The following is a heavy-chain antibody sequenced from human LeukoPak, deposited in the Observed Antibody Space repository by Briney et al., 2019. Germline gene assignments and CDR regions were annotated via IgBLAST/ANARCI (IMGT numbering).Heavy chain of an antibody. Sequence: GGSLRLSCAASEFIFSSHVMSWVRQAPGKGLEWVSAISGSGDITSYADSVKGRFTISRDNSKNTLHLQMNSLRAEDTAVYYCAKDLGGTYYPFDYWGQGTLVTVSS. CDR2: ISGSGDIT. V-gene: IGHV3-23*01. D-gene: IGHD1-26*01. CDR1: EFIFSSHV. CDR3: AKDLGGTYYPFDY. J-gene: IGHJ4*02.